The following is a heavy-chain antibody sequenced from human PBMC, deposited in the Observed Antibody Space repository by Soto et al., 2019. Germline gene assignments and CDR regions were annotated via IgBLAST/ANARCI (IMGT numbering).Heavy chain of an antibody. J-gene: IGHJ4*02. CDR2: IIPIFGTA. D-gene: IGHD5-18*01. CDR1: GCTFSSYS. Sequence: SVKVSCKASGCTFSSYSSSWVRQAPGQGLEWMGGIIPIFGTANYAQKFQGRVTITADESTSTAYMELSSLRSEDTAVYYCAVEWIKLWLPLSYFDYWGQGTLVTVSS. CDR3: AVEWIKLWLPLSYFDY. V-gene: IGHV1-69*13.